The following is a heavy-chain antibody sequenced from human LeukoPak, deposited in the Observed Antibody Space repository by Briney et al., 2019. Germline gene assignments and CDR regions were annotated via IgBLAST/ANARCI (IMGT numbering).Heavy chain of an antibody. CDR3: AKGYESTSGSFDY. Sequence: GGSLRLSCAASGFTFSSYGLTWVRQAPGKGLEFVSIITSGGGTYYADSVKGRFTISRDNSKNTLSLQMNSLKAEDTAVYYCAKGYESTSGSFDYWGQGTLVTVSS. CDR1: GFTFSSYG. J-gene: IGHJ4*02. V-gene: IGHV3-23*01. CDR2: ITSGGGT. D-gene: IGHD1-1*01.